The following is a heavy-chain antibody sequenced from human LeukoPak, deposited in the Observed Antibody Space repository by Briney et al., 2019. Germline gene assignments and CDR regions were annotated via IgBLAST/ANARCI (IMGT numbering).Heavy chain of an antibody. V-gene: IGHV3-9*01. Sequence: GGSLRLSCAASGFTFDDYAMHWVRQAPGKGLEWVSGISWNSGSIGYADSVKGRFTISRDNAKNSLYLQMNSLRAEDTALYYCAKGPWAPYDFWSGSYDYYMDVWGKGTTVTVSS. D-gene: IGHD3-3*01. J-gene: IGHJ6*03. CDR1: GFTFDDYA. CDR3: AKGPWAPYDFWSGSYDYYMDV. CDR2: ISWNSGSI.